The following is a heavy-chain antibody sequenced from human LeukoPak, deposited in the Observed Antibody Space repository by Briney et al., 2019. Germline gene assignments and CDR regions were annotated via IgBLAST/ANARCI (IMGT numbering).Heavy chain of an antibody. CDR1: GFIFSSYG. J-gene: IGHJ4*02. CDR2: ISYDGSNK. CDR3: AKDFYYYDSSGYYSPFDY. D-gene: IGHD3-22*01. V-gene: IGHV3-30*18. Sequence: PGGSLILSCAAXGFIFSSYGMHGLRQAPGRGLEGVAVISYDGSNKYYADSVNGRFTISRDNSKNTLYLQMNSLRAEDTAVYYCAKDFYYYDSSGYYSPFDYWGQGTLVTVSS.